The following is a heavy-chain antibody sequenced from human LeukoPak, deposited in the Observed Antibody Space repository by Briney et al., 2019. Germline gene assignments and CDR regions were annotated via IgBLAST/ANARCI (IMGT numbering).Heavy chain of an antibody. CDR1: GFTFSSYG. Sequence: PGGSLRLSCAASGFTFSSYGMHWVRQAPGKGLEWVAVISYDGSNKYYADSVKGRFTISRDNSKNTLYLQMNSLRAEDTAVYYCAKGNWDYWGQGTLVTVSS. J-gene: IGHJ4*02. D-gene: IGHD1-20*01. CDR3: AKGNWDY. V-gene: IGHV3-30*18. CDR2: ISYDGSNK.